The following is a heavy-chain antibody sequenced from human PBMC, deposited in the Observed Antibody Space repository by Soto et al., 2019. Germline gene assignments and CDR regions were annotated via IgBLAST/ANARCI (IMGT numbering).Heavy chain of an antibody. CDR2: INHSGST. J-gene: IGHJ4*02. D-gene: IGHD6-19*01. V-gene: IGHV4-34*01. CDR1: CGSFTAYY. CDR3: ARVKGPRVTYSSAWYIDY. Sequence: SSETLSLTCAVYCGSFTAYYWSWSWIRQPPGKGLEWIGEINHSGSTNYNPSLKSRVTISVDTSKNQFSLKLNSVTAADTAVYYCARVKGPRVTYSSAWYIDYWGQGTLVTVSS.